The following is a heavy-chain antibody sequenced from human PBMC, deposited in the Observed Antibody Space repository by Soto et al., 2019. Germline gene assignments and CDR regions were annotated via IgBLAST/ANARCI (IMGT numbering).Heavy chain of an antibody. V-gene: IGHV1-2*02. J-gene: IGHJ4*02. CDR3: ARGITIFGVVISPDTRFDY. D-gene: IGHD3-3*01. CDR2: INPNSGGT. Sequence: SVKVSRKASGYTLTGSNMHWVRQAPGQGLEWMGWINPNSGGTNYAQKFQGRVTMTRDTSISTAYMELSRLRSDDTAVYYCARGITIFGVVISPDTRFDYWGQGTLVTVSS. CDR1: GYTLTGSN.